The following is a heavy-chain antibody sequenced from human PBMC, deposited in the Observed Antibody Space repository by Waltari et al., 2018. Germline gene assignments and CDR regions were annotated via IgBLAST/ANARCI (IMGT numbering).Heavy chain of an antibody. J-gene: IGHJ4*02. CDR2: IYYGGGN. CDR3: ARHLRYSGSYYFDY. D-gene: IGHD1-26*01. CDR1: GGSISSSSYY. V-gene: IGHV4-39*01. Sequence: QLQLQESGPGLVKPSETLSLTCTVSGGSISSSSYYWGWIRQPPGKGLEWIGSIYYGGGNYYNPPLKSRGTISVDTSKSQFSRKLSSVTAADTAVYYCARHLRYSGSYYFDYWGQGTLVTVSS.